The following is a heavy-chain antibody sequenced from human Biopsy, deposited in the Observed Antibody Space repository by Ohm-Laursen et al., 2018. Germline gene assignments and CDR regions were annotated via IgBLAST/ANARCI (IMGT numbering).Heavy chain of an antibody. CDR1: GGPTDSYY. V-gene: IGHV4-59*07. CDR3: ASAGYNPDWNFDL. J-gene: IGHJ2*01. CDR2: IYFTGRT. D-gene: IGHD5-24*01. Sequence: SDTLSLTWPVSGGPTDSYYWSWIRQPPGKALEWIGYIYFTGRTSYNPSLKSRVTMSVNTSKKQFSLRLSSVTAADTAVYYCASAGYNPDWNFDLWGRGTRVTVSS.